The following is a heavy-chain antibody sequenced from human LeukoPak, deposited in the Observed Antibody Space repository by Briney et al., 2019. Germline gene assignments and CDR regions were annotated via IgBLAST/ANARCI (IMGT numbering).Heavy chain of an antibody. CDR1: GFIVTNNY. CDR2: VYSGGST. Sequence: TGGSLRLSCTASGFIVTNNYINWVRQAPGKGLEWVSLVYSGGSTYYADSVKGRFTISRDNSKNMVYLQMNSLRAGDTAMYYCARDPPAVLIDTYGWGQGTLVTVSS. V-gene: IGHV3-66*01. D-gene: IGHD2-8*01. CDR3: ARDPPAVLIDTYG. J-gene: IGHJ4*02.